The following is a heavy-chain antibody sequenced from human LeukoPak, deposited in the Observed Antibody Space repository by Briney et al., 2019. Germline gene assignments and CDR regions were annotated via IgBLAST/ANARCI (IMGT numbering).Heavy chain of an antibody. D-gene: IGHD3-9*01. CDR3: ARQGARGGLLTYSDS. V-gene: IGHV4-39*01. CDR1: GGSISRNIFYY. CDR2: IYYLGST. Sequence: SETLSLTCTVSGGSISRNIFYYWGWIRQPPGKGLEWIGSIYYLGSTYYNPSLKSRVTISVDTSKNQFSLKLSSVTAADTAVYYCARQGARGGLLTYSDSWGQGTLVTVSS. J-gene: IGHJ4*02.